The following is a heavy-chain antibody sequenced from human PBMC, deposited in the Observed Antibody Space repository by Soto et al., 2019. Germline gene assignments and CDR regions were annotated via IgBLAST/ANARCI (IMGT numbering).Heavy chain of an antibody. CDR3: AKDLFGDIYYYYHGMDV. J-gene: IGHJ6*02. V-gene: IGHV3-23*01. CDR2: ISGSGGST. CDR1: GFTFSSYA. D-gene: IGHD3-10*02. Sequence: PGGSLRLSCAASGFTFSSYAMSWVRQAPGKGLEWVSAISGSGGSTYYADSVKGRFTVSRDNSKNTLYLQLSSLRAEDTAVYYCAKDLFGDIYYYYHGMDVWGRGTTVTVSS.